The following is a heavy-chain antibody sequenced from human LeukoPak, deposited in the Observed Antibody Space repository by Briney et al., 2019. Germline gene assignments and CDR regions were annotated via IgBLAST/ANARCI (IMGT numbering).Heavy chain of an antibody. CDR3: ARGARELDY. D-gene: IGHD1-1*01. CDR2: ISYDGTNE. J-gene: IGHJ4*02. Sequence: GRSLRLSCAASGFIFSNYGMHWVRQAPGKGLEWMTLISYDGTNEEYAESVKGRFTVSRDNSKNTIYLQLNSLTTEDTAVYYCARGARELDYWGLGILVTVSS. CDR1: GFIFSNYG. V-gene: IGHV3-30*03.